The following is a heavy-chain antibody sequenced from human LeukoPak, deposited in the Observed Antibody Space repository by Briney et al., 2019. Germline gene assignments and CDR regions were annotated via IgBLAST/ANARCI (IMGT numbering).Heavy chain of an antibody. CDR1: GFTFSSYS. CDR3: ARDVTTYVGDAFDI. V-gene: IGHV3-21*01. D-gene: IGHD4-17*01. CDR2: ISSSSSYI. J-gene: IGHJ3*02. Sequence: GGSLRLSCAASGFTFSSYSMNWVRQAPGKGLEWVSSISSSSSYIYYADSVKGRFTISRDNAKNSLYLQMNSLRAEDTAVYYCARDVTTYVGDAFDIWGQGTMVTVSS.